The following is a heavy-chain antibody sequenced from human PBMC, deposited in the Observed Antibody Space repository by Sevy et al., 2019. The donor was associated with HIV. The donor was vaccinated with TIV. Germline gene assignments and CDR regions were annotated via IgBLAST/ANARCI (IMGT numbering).Heavy chain of an antibody. CDR1: KFPFRSNG. J-gene: IGHJ5*02. CDR2: IKFDGSDR. Sequence: GGSLRLSCVASKFPFRSNGFHWVRQPPGKGLEWLSYIKFDGSDRKYADSVKGRLTVSRDNSKNTLYLQMNSLRAEDTAVYYCAKDLRVVIPAAMQPADLWGQGTLVTVSS. CDR3: AKDLRVVIPAAMQPADL. V-gene: IGHV3-30*02. D-gene: IGHD2-2*01.